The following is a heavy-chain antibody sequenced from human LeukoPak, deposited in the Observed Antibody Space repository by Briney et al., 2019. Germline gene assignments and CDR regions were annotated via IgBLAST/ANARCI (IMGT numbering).Heavy chain of an antibody. CDR3: ARVRASLDY. J-gene: IGHJ4*02. D-gene: IGHD3-10*01. Sequence: GGSLRLSCAASGFTFSSYEMNWVRQAPGKGLEWVSYISTSGSTRNYADSVQGRFTISRDNAENSLYLQMNSLRAEDTAVYYCARVRASLDYWGQGTLVTVSS. V-gene: IGHV3-48*03. CDR1: GFTFSSYE. CDR2: ISTSGSTR.